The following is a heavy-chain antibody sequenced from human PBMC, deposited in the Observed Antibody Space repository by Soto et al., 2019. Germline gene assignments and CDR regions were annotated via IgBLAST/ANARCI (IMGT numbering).Heavy chain of an antibody. Sequence: SETLSLTCTVSGGSVSSGSYYWSWIRQPPGKGLEWIGEINHSGSTNYNPSLKSRVTISVDTSKNQFSLKLSSVTAADTAVYYCARGYYYVDYWGQGTLVTVSS. J-gene: IGHJ4*02. CDR3: ARGYYYVDY. CDR2: INHSGST. D-gene: IGHD3-10*02. V-gene: IGHV4-61*01. CDR1: GGSVSSGSYY.